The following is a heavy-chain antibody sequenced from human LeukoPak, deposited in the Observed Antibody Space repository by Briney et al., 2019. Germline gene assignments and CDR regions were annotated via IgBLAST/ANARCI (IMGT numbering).Heavy chain of an antibody. CDR2: ISGSGGST. Sequence: GGSLRLSCAASGFTFSSYAVSWVRQAPGKGLEWVSAISGSGGSTYYADSVKGRFTISRDNSKNTLYLQMNSLRAEDTAVYYCAKDRGHSSVYYGMDVWGQGTTVTVSS. V-gene: IGHV3-23*01. CDR1: GFTFSSYA. CDR3: AKDRGHSSVYYGMDV. D-gene: IGHD3-22*01. J-gene: IGHJ6*02.